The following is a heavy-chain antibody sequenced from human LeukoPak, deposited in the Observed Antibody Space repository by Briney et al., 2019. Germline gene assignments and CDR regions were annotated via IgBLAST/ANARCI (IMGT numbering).Heavy chain of an antibody. J-gene: IGHJ4*02. D-gene: IGHD4-23*01. Sequence: PSETLSLTCTVSGGSISSYYWSWIRQPPGKGLEWIGYIYNSGSTKHNPSLKSRVTISLDTSKNQFSLKLSSVTAADTAVYYCARAPTTVVTPYYFDYWGQGTLVTVSS. CDR1: GGSISSYY. V-gene: IGHV4-59*01. CDR2: IYNSGST. CDR3: ARAPTTVVTPYYFDY.